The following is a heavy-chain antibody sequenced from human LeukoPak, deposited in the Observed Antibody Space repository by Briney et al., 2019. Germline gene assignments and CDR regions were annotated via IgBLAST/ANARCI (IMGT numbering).Heavy chain of an antibody. J-gene: IGHJ5*02. V-gene: IGHV1-18*01. D-gene: IGHD6-6*01. CDR2: ISAYNGNT. Sequence: GASVKVSCKASGYTFTSYGISWVRQAPGQGLEWMGWISAYNGNTNYAQKLQGRVTMTTDTSTSTAYMELRSLRSDDTAVYYCARAEQDSSSVWFDPWGQGTLVTVSS. CDR3: ARAEQDSSSVWFDP. CDR1: GYTFTSYG.